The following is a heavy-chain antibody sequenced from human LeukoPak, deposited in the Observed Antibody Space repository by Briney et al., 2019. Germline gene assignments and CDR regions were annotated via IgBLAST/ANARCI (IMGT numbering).Heavy chain of an antibody. D-gene: IGHD6-19*01. J-gene: IGHJ4*02. CDR3: TRGSSGRRDN. CDR1: GYTYTSCD. V-gene: IGHV1-8*01. CDR2: MNPNSGIT. Sequence: GGSVKVSCKASGYTYTSCDINRVRQATGQGLEWMGWMNPNSGITSYGQRFEGRITLPKGISIGTAYMELSNLTSEDTAIYYCTRGSSGRRDNWGQGTLVTVS.